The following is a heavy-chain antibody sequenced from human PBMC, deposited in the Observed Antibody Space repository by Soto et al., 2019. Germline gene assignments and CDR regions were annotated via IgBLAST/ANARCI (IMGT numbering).Heavy chain of an antibody. Sequence: LRLSCAASGFTFSSYGMHWVRQAPGKGLEWVAVISYDGSNKYYADSVKGRFTISRDNSKNTLYLQMNSLRAEDTAVYYCAKDRGITIFDYWGQGTLVTVS. J-gene: IGHJ4*02. D-gene: IGHD3-3*01. CDR2: ISYDGSNK. CDR3: AKDRGITIFDY. V-gene: IGHV3-30*18. CDR1: GFTFSSYG.